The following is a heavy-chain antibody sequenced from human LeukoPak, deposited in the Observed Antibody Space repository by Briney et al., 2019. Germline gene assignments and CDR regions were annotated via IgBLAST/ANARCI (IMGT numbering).Heavy chain of an antibody. CDR2: IYYSGST. CDR1: GGSISSGGYY. D-gene: IGHD6-13*01. CDR3: ATCIAAAGTFPY. J-gene: IGHJ4*02. Sequence: RPSETLSLTCTVSGGSISSGGYYWSWIRQHPGKGLEWIGYIYYSGSTYYNPSLKSRVTISVDTSKNQFSLKLSSVTAADTAVYYCATCIAAAGTFPYWGQGTLVTVSS. V-gene: IGHV4-31*03.